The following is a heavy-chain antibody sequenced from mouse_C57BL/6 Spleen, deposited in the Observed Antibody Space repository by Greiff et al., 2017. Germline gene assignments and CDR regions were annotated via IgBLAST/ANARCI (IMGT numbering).Heavy chain of an antibody. D-gene: IGHD2-4*01. CDR2: IYPGNSDT. Sequence: VQLQQSGTVLARPGASVKMSCKTSGYTFTSYWMHWVKQRPGQGLEWIGAIYPGNSDTSYNQKFKGKAKLTAVTSASTAYMELSSLTNEDSAVYYCTGIYYDYDDYFDYWGQGTTLTVSS. CDR3: TGIYYDYDDYFDY. CDR1: GYTFTSYW. J-gene: IGHJ2*01. V-gene: IGHV1-5*01.